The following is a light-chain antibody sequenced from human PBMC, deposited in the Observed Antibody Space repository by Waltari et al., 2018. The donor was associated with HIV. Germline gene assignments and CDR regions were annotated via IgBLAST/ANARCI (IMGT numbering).Light chain of an antibody. J-gene: IGKJ2*03. CDR3: QQYYSTPHS. Sequence: DNVMTQSPDSLAVSLGERATINCKSSQSVLYSSNNKNYLAWYQQKPGQPPKLLIYWASTRESGVPYRFSGSGSGTDFTLTISSLQAEDVAVYYCQQYYSTPHSFGQGTKLEIK. V-gene: IGKV4-1*01. CDR1: QSVLYSSNNKNY. CDR2: WAS.